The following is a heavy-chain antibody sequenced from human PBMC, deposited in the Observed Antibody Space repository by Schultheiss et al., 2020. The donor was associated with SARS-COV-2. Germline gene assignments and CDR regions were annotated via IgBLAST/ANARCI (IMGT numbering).Heavy chain of an antibody. J-gene: IGHJ3*02. CDR1: GFTFSSYA. CDR3: ASDSSGYYYVGAFDN. CDR2: ISGSGGST. Sequence: GGSLRLSCAASGFTFSSYAMSWVRQAPGKGLGWVSAISGSGGSTYYVDSVKGRFTISRDNSKNTLYLQMSSLRAEDTAVYYCASDSSGYYYVGAFDNWGQGTMVTVSS. V-gene: IGHV3-23*01. D-gene: IGHD3-22*01.